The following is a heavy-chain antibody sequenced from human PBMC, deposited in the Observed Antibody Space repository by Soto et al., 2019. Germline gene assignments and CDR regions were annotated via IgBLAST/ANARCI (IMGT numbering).Heavy chain of an antibody. Sequence: GGSLRLSCAASGFTFSSYWMSWVRQAPGKGLEWVANIKQDGSEKYYVDSVKGRFTISRDNAKNSLYLQMNSLRAEDTAVYCCARGGYYDSSCYYYDYWGQGTLVTVSS. CDR2: IKQDGSEK. V-gene: IGHV3-7*01. CDR3: ARGGYYDSSCYYYDY. CDR1: GFTFSSYW. J-gene: IGHJ4*02. D-gene: IGHD3-22*01.